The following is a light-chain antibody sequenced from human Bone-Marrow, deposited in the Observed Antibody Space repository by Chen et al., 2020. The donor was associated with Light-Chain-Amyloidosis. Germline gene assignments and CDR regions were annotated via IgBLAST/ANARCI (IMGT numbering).Light chain of an antibody. CDR1: QSLLQSNGFNF. V-gene: IGKV2-28*01. Sequence: DIVMTQSPLSLPVTPGEPASISCRSNQSLLQSNGFNFLDWYLQRPGQSPHLLIYMGSIRASGVPDMFSGSGSDTDFTLQISRVEAEDVGIYYCMQLLQTPPTFGGGTKVEIK. CDR3: MQLLQTPPT. J-gene: IGKJ4*01. CDR2: MGS.